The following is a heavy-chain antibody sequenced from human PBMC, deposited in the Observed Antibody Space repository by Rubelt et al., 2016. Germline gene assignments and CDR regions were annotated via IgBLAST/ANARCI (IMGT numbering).Heavy chain of an antibody. D-gene: IGHD3-10*01. CDR1: GGSFSGYY. CDR3: ATRRSALGSFEF. CDR2: IHPSGST. J-gene: IGHJ4*02. Sequence: QVQLQQWGAGLLKPSETLSLTCAVYGGSFSGYYCTWIRQPPGKGLEWIGEIHPSGSTNYNPSLTSRVTISADTSKNQFSLNLSSVTAADSAIYNCATRRSALGSFEFWGQGIVVTVSS. V-gene: IGHV4-34*01.